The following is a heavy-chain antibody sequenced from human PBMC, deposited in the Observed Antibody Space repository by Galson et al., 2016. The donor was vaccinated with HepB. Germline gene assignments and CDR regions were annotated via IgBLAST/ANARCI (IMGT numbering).Heavy chain of an antibody. Sequence: SLRLSCAASGFTFRNYGMHWLRQAPGKGPEWVALILYDGSDKDYRDSVRCRFTISRDNSENTLYLQMNSLRPEDTAVYYCAKDRDMRWGIIGTEGIDHWGQGSLVTVSS. V-gene: IGHV3-30*18. CDR3: AKDRDMRWGIIGTEGIDH. CDR2: ILYDGSDK. CDR1: GFTFRNYG. J-gene: IGHJ5*02. D-gene: IGHD1/OR15-1a*01.